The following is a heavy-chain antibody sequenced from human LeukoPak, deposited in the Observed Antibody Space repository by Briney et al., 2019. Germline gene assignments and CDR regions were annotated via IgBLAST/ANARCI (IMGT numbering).Heavy chain of an antibody. CDR1: GFTFSSYA. CDR2: ISGNGGST. Sequence: GGSLRLSCAASGFTFSSYAMSWVRQAPGKGLEWVSAISGNGGSTYYADSVKGRFTISRDNSKNTLYLQMNSLRAEDTAVYYCAKAYYDILTGYYSAFDYWGQGTLVTVSS. J-gene: IGHJ4*02. CDR3: AKAYYDILTGYYSAFDY. V-gene: IGHV3-23*01. D-gene: IGHD3-9*01.